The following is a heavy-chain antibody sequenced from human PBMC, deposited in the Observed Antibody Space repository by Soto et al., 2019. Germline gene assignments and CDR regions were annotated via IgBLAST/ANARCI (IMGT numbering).Heavy chain of an antibody. V-gene: IGHV3-21*01. CDR1: GFTFSSYS. Sequence: GGSLRLSCAASGFTFSSYSMNWVRQAPGKGLEWVSSISSSSSYIYYADSVKGRFTISRDNAKNSLYLQMNSLRAEDTAVYYCAGIASSPNWFDPWRQGTLVTVSS. D-gene: IGHD3-3*02. CDR3: AGIASSPNWFDP. CDR2: ISSSSSYI. J-gene: IGHJ5*02.